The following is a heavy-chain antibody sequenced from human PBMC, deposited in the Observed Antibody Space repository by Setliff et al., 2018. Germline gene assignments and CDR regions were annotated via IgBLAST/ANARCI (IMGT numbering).Heavy chain of an antibody. D-gene: IGHD2-21*02. CDR3: ARAFGGNSDAFDI. Sequence: GESLKISCAASGFTFSNYWMHWVRQAPGKGLVWVSHINRDGSNIRYADSVKGRFTISRDIAKNTLYLQINSLRAEDTAVYYCARAFGGNSDAFDIWGQGTMVTV. CDR1: GFTFSNYW. J-gene: IGHJ3*02. V-gene: IGHV3-74*01. CDR2: INRDGSNI.